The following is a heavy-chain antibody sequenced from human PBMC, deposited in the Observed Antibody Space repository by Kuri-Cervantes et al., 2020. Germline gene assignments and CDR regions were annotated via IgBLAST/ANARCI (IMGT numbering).Heavy chain of an antibody. Sequence: GESLKISCAASGFTFSSYAMSWVRQAPGKGLEWVSVISGSGGNTYYAESVKGRFTISRDNSKNTLYLQMNSLRAEDTAVYYCAKREYDFWSGYLPFLFDYWGQGTLVTVSS. CDR2: ISGSGGNT. CDR1: GFTFSSYA. V-gene: IGHV3-23*01. CDR3: AKREYDFWSGYLPFLFDY. J-gene: IGHJ4*02. D-gene: IGHD3-3*01.